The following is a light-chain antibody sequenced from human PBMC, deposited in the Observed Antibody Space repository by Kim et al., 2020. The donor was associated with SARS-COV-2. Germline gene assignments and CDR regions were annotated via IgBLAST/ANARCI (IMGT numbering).Light chain of an antibody. CDR3: NSRDSSGNHLRVV. CDR2: GKN. J-gene: IGLJ2*01. Sequence: GQTGGITCQEVSLRSDYASWYQQKPGQAPVLVSYGKNNRPSGIPDRFSGSSSGNTASLTITGAQAEDEADYYCNSRDSSGNHLRVVFGGGTQLTVL. V-gene: IGLV3-19*01. CDR1: SLRSDY.